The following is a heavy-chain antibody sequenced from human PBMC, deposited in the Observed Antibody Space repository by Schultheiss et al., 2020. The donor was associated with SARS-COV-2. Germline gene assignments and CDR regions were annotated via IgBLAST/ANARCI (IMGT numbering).Heavy chain of an antibody. CDR3: ARANRDFWSGYHYYYYGMDV. V-gene: IGHV4-31*03. J-gene: IGHJ6*02. CDR2: IYYSGST. CDR1: GGAISSGGYY. D-gene: IGHD3-3*01. Sequence: SQTLSLTCTVSGGAISSGGYYWSWIRQHPGKGLEWIAYIYYSGSTYYNPSLKSRVTISVDTSKNQFSLKLSSVTAADTAVYYCARANRDFWSGYHYYYYGMDVWGQGTTVTVSS.